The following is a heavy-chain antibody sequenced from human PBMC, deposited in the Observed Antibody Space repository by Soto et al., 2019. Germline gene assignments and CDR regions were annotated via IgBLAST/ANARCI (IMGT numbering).Heavy chain of an antibody. CDR3: ALTSSGWPHYYYYYGMDV. V-gene: IGHV1-3*01. CDR1: GYTFTSYA. J-gene: IGHJ6*02. Sequence: GASVKVSCKASGYTFTSYAMHWVRQAPGQRLEWMGWINAGNGNTKYSQKFQGRVTITRDTSASTAYMELSSLRSEDTAVYYCALTSSGWPHYYYYYGMDVWGQGTTVTVSS. CDR2: INAGNGNT. D-gene: IGHD6-19*01.